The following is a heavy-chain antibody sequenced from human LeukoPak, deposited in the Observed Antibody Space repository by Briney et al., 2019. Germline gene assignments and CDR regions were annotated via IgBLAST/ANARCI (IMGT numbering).Heavy chain of an antibody. CDR2: ISAYNGNT. J-gene: IGHJ4*02. Sequence: VASVKVSCKASGYTFTSYGISWVRQAPGQGLEWMGWISAYNGNTNYAQKLQGRVTMTTDTSTSTAYMELRSLRSDDTAVYYCARAGGGIAAAGKIDYWGQGTLVTVSS. CDR3: ARAGGGIAAAGKIDY. D-gene: IGHD6-13*01. V-gene: IGHV1-18*01. CDR1: GYTFTSYG.